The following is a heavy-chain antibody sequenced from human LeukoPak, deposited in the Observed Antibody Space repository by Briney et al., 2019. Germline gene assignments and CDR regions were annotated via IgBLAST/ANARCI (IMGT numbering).Heavy chain of an antibody. CDR2: ISSSGSTI. D-gene: IGHD6-13*01. CDR3: ARAGYSSSWYDY. V-gene: IGHV3-48*03. CDR1: GFTFSRYE. Sequence: PGGSLRLSCAASGFTFSRYEIHWARQAPGKGLEWVSYISSSGSTIYYADSVKARFTISRDNAKNTLYLHMNSLRAEDTALYFCARAGYSSSWYDYWGQGTLVTVSS. J-gene: IGHJ4*02.